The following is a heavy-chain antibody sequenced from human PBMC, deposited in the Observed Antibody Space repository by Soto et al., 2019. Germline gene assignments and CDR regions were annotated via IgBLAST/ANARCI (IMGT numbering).Heavy chain of an antibody. Sequence: SETLSLTCTVSGGSVSSGSYYWSWIRQPPGKGLEWIGYIYYSGSTNYNPSLKSRVTISVDTSKNQFSLKLSSVTAADTAVYYCARDQSIVGATYYYYGMDVWGQGTTVTVSS. CDR1: GGSVSSGSYY. CDR3: ARDQSIVGATYYYYGMDV. CDR2: IYYSGST. D-gene: IGHD1-26*01. J-gene: IGHJ6*02. V-gene: IGHV4-61*01.